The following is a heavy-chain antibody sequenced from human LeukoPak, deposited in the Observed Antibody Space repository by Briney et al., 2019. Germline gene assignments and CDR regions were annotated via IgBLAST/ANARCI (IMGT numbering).Heavy chain of an antibody. CDR2: IYYSGST. Sequence: KPSETLSLTCTVSGGSISSSSYYWSWLRQPPGKGLDWIGYIYYSGSTNYNPSLKSRVTISVDTSKNQFSLKLSSVTAADTAVYYCARGCSAGTPHNWFDPWGQGTLVTVSS. V-gene: IGHV4-61*01. J-gene: IGHJ5*02. D-gene: IGHD6-13*01. CDR3: ARGCSAGTPHNWFDP. CDR1: GGSISSSSYY.